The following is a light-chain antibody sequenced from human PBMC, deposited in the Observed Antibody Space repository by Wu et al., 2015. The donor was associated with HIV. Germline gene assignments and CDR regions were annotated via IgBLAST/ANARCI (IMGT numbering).Light chain of an antibody. CDR3: QHLNSYPPT. V-gene: IGKV1-9*01. CDR1: QDISRY. J-gene: IGKJ4*01. Sequence: DIQLTQSPSFLSASVRDRVTITCRASQDISRYLAWYQQKPGKAPKLLIYAASTLQSGVPSRLSGSGSGTEFTLTITSLQPEDFATYYCQHLNSYPPTFGGGTKVDIK. CDR2: AAS.